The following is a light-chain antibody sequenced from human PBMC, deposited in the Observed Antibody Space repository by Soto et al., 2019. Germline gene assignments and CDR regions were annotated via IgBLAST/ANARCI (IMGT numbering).Light chain of an antibody. J-gene: IGLJ2*01. CDR3: CSYAGRSNVV. Sequence: QSVLTQPASVSGSPGQSITISCTGTSGDVGTYNLVSWYQQHPGRAPKLIIFEVNKRPSGVSNRLSGSKSGNTAFLAISGLQADDEADYPGCSYAGRSNVVCGGGTKLTVL. CDR2: EVN. CDR1: SGDVGTYNL. V-gene: IGLV2-23*02.